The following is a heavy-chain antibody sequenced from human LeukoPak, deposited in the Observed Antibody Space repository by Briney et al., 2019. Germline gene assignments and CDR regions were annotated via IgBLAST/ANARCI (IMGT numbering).Heavy chain of an antibody. D-gene: IGHD4-17*01. CDR3: ATDLRTVTTFGHYYHGMDD. J-gene: IGHJ6*02. CDR1: GFAFSDAW. Sequence: PGGSLRLSCAASGFAFSDAWMNWVRQAPGKGLYWVGRIKSKADGATTDYGTTVKGRFTISRDDSKNKFYLQMKSLKTEDTGVYYCATDLRTVTTFGHYYHGMDDWGQGTTVTVSS. CDR2: IKSKADGATT. V-gene: IGHV3-15*01.